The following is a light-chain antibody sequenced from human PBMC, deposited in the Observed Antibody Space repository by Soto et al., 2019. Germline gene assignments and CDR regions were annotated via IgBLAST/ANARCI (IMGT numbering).Light chain of an antibody. Sequence: ETMMTQSPDTLSVSLGERATLSCRASQSLRSSLAWYQQKPGQAPRLLIYHTSNRATGIPDRFSGSGSGTDFTLTISRLEPEDFAVYYCQQYGSSPLTFGGGTKVDIK. CDR1: QSLRSS. CDR2: HTS. CDR3: QQYGSSPLT. J-gene: IGKJ4*01. V-gene: IGKV3-20*01.